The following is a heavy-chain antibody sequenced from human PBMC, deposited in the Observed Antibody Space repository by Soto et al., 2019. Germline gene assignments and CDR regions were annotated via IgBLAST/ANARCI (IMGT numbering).Heavy chain of an antibody. J-gene: IGHJ4*02. V-gene: IGHV4-30-4*01. D-gene: IGHD6-13*01. CDR1: GDSISSGNKY. Sequence: PSETLSLTCTVSGDSISSGNKYWSWIRQPPGTGLEWIGYIFSSGTTYYNPSLKSRLTMSLDASQNQFSLKLNSLTDADTAVYYCARDRISSWWYTPFDYWGQGTLVTVSS. CDR2: IFSSGTT. CDR3: ARDRISSWWYTPFDY.